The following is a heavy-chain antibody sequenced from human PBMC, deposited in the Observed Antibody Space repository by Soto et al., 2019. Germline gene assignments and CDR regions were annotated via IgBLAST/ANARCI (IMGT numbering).Heavy chain of an antibody. V-gene: IGHV1-46*02. CDR2: IHPSGGGT. Sequence: ASVKVSCKPSGYTFNTYYLHWVRQAPGQALEWMGVIHPSGGGTTYAQKFLGRVTVTRDTSTSTVFMELSSLRSDDTAVYYCARGGHIAVVTASFDYWGQGTLVTRLL. J-gene: IGHJ4*02. D-gene: IGHD2-21*02. CDR3: ARGGHIAVVTASFDY. CDR1: GYTFNTYY.